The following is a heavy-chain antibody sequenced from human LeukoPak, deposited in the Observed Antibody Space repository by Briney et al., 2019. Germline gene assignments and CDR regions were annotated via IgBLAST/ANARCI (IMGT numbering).Heavy chain of an antibody. CDR2: IAYTGST. D-gene: IGHD3-3*01. Sequence: SETLSLTCTVSGGSVSGGSISSYYWSWIRQPPGKGLEWIGFIAYTGSTNYNPSLKSRVTISVDTSKNQFSLKLTSVTAADTAVYYCAREFDWSGFFDNWGQGTLVTVSS. CDR1: GGSVSGGSISSYY. CDR3: AREFDWSGFFDN. V-gene: IGHV4-61*01. J-gene: IGHJ4*02.